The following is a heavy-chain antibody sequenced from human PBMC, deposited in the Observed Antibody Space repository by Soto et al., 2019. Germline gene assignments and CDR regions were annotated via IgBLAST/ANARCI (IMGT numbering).Heavy chain of an antibody. CDR2: INHSGST. J-gene: IGHJ4*02. D-gene: IGHD5-12*01. V-gene: IGHV4-34*01. CDR1: GGYFSGYY. Sequence: QVQLQQWGAGLLKPSENLSLTCADYGGYFSGYYLSCIRQPPGQGLEWIGEINHSGSTNYNPALKSRVTISVDTSRNQCSLKLTSVTAADTAVYYCASLLRWLHVFDYWGQGTLVTGSS. CDR3: ASLLRWLHVFDY.